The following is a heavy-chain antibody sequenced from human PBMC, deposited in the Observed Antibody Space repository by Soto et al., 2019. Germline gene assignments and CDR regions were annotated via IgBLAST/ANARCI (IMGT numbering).Heavy chain of an antibody. CDR1: GYTITSYG. D-gene: IGHD5-12*01. V-gene: IGHV1-18*01. J-gene: IGHJ4*02. CDR3: ARDQGVDIVATTVDY. CDR2: ISAYNGNT. Sequence: GAPAKLCWEARGYTITSYGLCWARHAPRQGLEWMGWISAYNGNTNYAQKLQGRVTMTTDTSTSTAYMELRSLRSDDTAVYYCARDQGVDIVATTVDYWGQGTQVTAPQ.